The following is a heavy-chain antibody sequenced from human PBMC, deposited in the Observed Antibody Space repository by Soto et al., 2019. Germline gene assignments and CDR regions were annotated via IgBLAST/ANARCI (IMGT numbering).Heavy chain of an antibody. Sequence: ASVKVSCKASGYTFTTYYMHWVRQAPGQGLEWMGIIDPSGGSTSYAQKFQGRVTMTRDTSTSTVYMELSSLRSEDTALYYCARGKRMVTTSGWYFDYWGQGTLVTVSS. CDR2: IDPSGGST. D-gene: IGHD4-17*01. CDR1: GYTFTTYY. J-gene: IGHJ4*02. V-gene: IGHV1-46*03. CDR3: ARGKRMVTTSGWYFDY.